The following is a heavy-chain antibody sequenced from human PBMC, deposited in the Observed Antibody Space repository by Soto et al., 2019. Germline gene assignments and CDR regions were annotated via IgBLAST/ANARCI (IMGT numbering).Heavy chain of an antibody. D-gene: IGHD1-20*01. CDR2: ISGYSGQT. V-gene: IGHV1-18*04. CDR3: ASNWNDKDYGMDV. CDR1: GFTIRSYG. J-gene: IGHJ6*02. Sequence: ASVKVSCKASGFTIRSYGITWVRQAPGQGLEWMGWISGYSGQTKYAQNVQDRVTMTTDTSTSTAYMELRSLRSDDTAVYYCASNWNDKDYGMDVWGQGTTVTVSS.